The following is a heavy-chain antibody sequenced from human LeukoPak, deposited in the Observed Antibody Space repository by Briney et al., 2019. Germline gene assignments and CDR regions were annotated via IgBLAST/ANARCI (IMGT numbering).Heavy chain of an antibody. D-gene: IGHD3-10*01. CDR1: GGSISSGSYY. J-gene: IGHJ6*03. V-gene: IGHV4-61*02. CDR2: IFTSGST. Sequence: SQTLSLTCTVSGGSISSGSYYWSWIRQPAEKGLEWIGRIFTSGSTKYNPSLKSRVTISVDTSKNQFSLKLSSVTAADTAVYYCAREGKITMVRGVIRYYYMDVWGKGTTVTISS. CDR3: AREGKITMVRGVIRYYYMDV.